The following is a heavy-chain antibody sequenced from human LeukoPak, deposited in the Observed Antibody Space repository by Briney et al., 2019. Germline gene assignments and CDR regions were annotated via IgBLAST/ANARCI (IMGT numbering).Heavy chain of an antibody. Sequence: EASVTVSCTVSGYTLTELSMHWVRQAPGKGLEWMGGFDPEDGETIYAQKFQGRVTMTEDTSTDTAYMELSRLRSDDTAVYYCATTSGYFYYWGQGTLVTVSS. CDR2: FDPEDGET. CDR1: GYTLTELS. CDR3: ATTSGYFYY. V-gene: IGHV1-24*01. D-gene: IGHD1-26*01. J-gene: IGHJ4*02.